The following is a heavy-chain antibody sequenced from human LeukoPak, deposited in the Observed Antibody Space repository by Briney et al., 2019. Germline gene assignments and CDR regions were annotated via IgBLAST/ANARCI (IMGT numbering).Heavy chain of an antibody. CDR2: IRPDNGKT. V-gene: IGHV1-18*01. CDR1: DYPLGTSG. D-gene: IGHD3-10*01. J-gene: IGHJ1*01. Sequence: ASMKVSCKTSDYPLGTSGICWVRQAPGQGLEWMGWIRPDNGKTDYPHKFQDRVTMTTDTTTSTAYLELRGLTSDDTAVYYCARDGPLGYFQDWGQGTLVTVSS. CDR3: ARDGPLGYFQD.